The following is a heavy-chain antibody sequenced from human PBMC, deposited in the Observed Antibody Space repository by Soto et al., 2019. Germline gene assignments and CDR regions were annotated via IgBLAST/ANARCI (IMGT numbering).Heavy chain of an antibody. V-gene: IGHV4-34*01. CDR1: GGSFSGYY. D-gene: IGHD5-12*01. Sequence: QVQLQQWGARLLKPSETLSLTCAVYGGSFSGYYWSWIRQPPGKGLEWIGEINHSGSTNYNPSLKSRVTISVDTSKNQFSLKLSSVTAADTAVYYCARVGSRDGYNSLDYWGQGTLVTVSS. J-gene: IGHJ4*02. CDR2: INHSGST. CDR3: ARVGSRDGYNSLDY.